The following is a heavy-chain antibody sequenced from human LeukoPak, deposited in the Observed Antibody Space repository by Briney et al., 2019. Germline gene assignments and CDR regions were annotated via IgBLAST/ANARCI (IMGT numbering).Heavy chain of an antibody. D-gene: IGHD6-19*01. J-gene: IGHJ2*01. Sequence: SEALSLTCTVSGGSIRSYYWSWMRQPAGKGLEWIGRIYTSGSTNYNPSLKSRVSMSVDTSKNQVSLKLSSVTAADTAVYYCARDQSAAGYWYFDLWGRGTLVRVSS. CDR3: ARDQSAAGYWYFDL. V-gene: IGHV4-4*07. CDR1: GGSIRSYY. CDR2: IYTSGST.